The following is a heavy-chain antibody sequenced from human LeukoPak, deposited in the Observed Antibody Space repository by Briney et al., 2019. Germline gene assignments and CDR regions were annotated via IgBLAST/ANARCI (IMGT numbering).Heavy chain of an antibody. CDR3: ARGRGYCSGGTCYYYFDY. CDR2: IYISGST. J-gene: IGHJ4*02. D-gene: IGHD2-15*01. CDR1: GGSISSYF. Sequence: SETLSLTCIVSGGSISSYFWGWIRQPAGKGLEWIGRIYISGSTNYNPSLKSRVTMSVDTSKNQFSLKLTSVTAADTAVYYCARGRGYCSGGTCYYYFDYWGQGTLVTASS. V-gene: IGHV4-4*07.